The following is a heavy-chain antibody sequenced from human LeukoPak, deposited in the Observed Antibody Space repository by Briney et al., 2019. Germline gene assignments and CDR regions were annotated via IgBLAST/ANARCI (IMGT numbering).Heavy chain of an antibody. CDR3: ARDQYYGLGRRFDP. V-gene: IGHV3-66*01. CDR1: GFTVSSNY. J-gene: IGHJ5*02. D-gene: IGHD3-10*01. CDR2: IYSGGST. Sequence: GGSLRLSCAASGFTVSSNYMSWVRQAPGKGLEWVSVIYSGGSTYYADSVKGRFTISRDNSKNTLYLQMNSLGAEDTAVYYCARDQYYGLGRRFDPWGQGTLVTVSS.